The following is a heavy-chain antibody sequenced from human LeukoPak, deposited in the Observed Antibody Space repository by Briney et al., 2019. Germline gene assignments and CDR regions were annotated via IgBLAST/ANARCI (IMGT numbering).Heavy chain of an antibody. CDR3: AKAPGIAAAGYFDY. V-gene: IGHV3-23*01. Sequence: GGSLRLSCAASGFSFSSYAMSWVREAPGKGLGWVSAISGSGGSTYYADSVKGRFTIYRDNSKNTLYLQMNSLRAEDTAVYYCAKAPGIAAAGYFDYWGQGTLVTVSS. CDR1: GFSFSSYA. CDR2: ISGSGGST. J-gene: IGHJ4*02. D-gene: IGHD6-13*01.